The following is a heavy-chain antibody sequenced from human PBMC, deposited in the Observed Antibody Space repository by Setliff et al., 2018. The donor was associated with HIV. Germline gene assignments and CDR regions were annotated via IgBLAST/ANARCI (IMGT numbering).Heavy chain of an antibody. Sequence: PSETLSLTCTVSGDSVSSRSYYWSWIRQPPGKGLEWIAYIYYSGSTNYNPTLKSRVTISVDTSKNHFSLKLRSVTAADTAVYYCAQLGMADDFDYWGQGTLVTVSS. CDR3: AQLGMADDFDY. J-gene: IGHJ4*02. CDR1: GDSVSSRSYY. D-gene: IGHD1-1*01. CDR2: IYYSGST. V-gene: IGHV4-61*03.